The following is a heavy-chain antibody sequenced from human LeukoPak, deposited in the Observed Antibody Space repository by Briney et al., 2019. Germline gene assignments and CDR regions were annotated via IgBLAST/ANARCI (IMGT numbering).Heavy chain of an antibody. CDR1: GYPFITYW. CDR3: ARRGRGPSGSVYFFDS. J-gene: IGHJ4*02. Sequence: GESLTISCQTSGYPFITYWIGWVRQMPGKGLEWLGLIYPGDSETRYSPSFQGQVTMSADRSNSTAYLQRSSLKASDTALYYCARRGRGPSGSVYFFDSWGQGTLVTVSS. D-gene: IGHD3-10*01. V-gene: IGHV5-51*01. CDR2: IYPGDSET.